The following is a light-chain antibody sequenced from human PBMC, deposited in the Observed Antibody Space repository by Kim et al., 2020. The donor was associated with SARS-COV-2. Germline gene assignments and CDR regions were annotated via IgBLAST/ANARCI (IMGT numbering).Light chain of an antibody. J-gene: IGLJ2*01. V-gene: IGLV4-69*01. Sequence: ASVKLTGTLSSGHSSYAIAWHQQQPEKGPRYLMKLNSDGSHSRGDGIPDRFSGSSSGAERYLTISSLQSEDEGDYYCQTWGTGVRIFGGGTQLTVL. CDR3: QTWGTGVRI. CDR1: SGHSSYA. CDR2: LNSDGSH.